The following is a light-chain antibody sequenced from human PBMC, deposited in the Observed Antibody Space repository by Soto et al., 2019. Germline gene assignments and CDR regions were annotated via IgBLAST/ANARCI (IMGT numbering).Light chain of an antibody. Sequence: DIQMTQSPTSLSASVGDRVTITCRAIKGIRNFVAWYQQKPGKAPKLMIYAASTLQSGFPSWFSGSGYGTAFTLTFNSLQQEHVATYSCKKYISVPVFGPGTKVHFK. J-gene: IGKJ3*01. CDR3: KKYISVPV. V-gene: IGKV1-27*01. CDR2: AAS. CDR1: KGIRNF.